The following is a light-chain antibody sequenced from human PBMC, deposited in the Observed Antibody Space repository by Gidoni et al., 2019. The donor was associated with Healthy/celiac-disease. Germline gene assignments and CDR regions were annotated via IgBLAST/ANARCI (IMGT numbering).Light chain of an antibody. J-gene: IGKJ3*01. Sequence: DIQMTQSPSSLSVSVGDRVTITCRASQSISSYLNWYQQKPGKAPKLLIYAASSLQSGVPSRFSGSGSGTDFTLTISSLQPEDFATYYCQQSYSTETFGPGTKVEIK. CDR2: AAS. CDR1: QSISSY. CDR3: QQSYSTET. V-gene: IGKV1-39*01.